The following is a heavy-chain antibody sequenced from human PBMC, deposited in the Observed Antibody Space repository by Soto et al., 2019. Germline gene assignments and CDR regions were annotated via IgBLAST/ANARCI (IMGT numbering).Heavy chain of an antibody. Sequence: EVQLVESGGGLVQPGGSLRLSCAGSALTASKNYMSWVRQPPGKGLEWVSVIYSGGTTYYADSVKDRFSISRDNSKSTLYLQMDTLSAGDTAVYYCARGGSGSDWDYYGMDVWGQGTTVTVSS. V-gene: IGHV3-66*01. D-gene: IGHD3-10*01. CDR1: ALTASKNY. J-gene: IGHJ6*02. CDR2: IYSGGTT. CDR3: ARGGSGSDWDYYGMDV.